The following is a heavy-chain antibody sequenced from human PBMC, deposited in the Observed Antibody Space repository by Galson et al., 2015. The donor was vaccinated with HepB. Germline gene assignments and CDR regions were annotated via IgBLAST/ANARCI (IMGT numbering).Heavy chain of an antibody. J-gene: IGHJ4*02. Sequence: SLRLSCAASGFTFSSYGMHWVRQAPGKGLEWVAVISYDGSNKYYADSVKGRFTISRDNAKNSLYLQMNSLRAEDTALYYCAKDMGWVGGAVDYWGQGTLVTVSS. CDR2: ISYDGSNK. CDR1: GFTFSSYG. V-gene: IGHV3-30*18. CDR3: AKDMGWVGGAVDY. D-gene: IGHD2-21*01.